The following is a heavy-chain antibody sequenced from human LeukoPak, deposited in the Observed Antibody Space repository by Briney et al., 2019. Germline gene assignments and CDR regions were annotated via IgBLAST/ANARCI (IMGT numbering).Heavy chain of an antibody. J-gene: IGHJ6*03. V-gene: IGHV3-21*01. CDR3: ARNKLGISEKYMDV. D-gene: IGHD7-27*01. CDR1: GFTFSSYN. Sequence: PGGSLRLSCVASGFTFSSYNMNWVRQAPGKGLEWVSSISSSSSYIYYADSVKGRFTISRDNAKKSLYLQMNSLRAEDTAVYYCARNKLGISEKYMDVWGKGTTVTISS. CDR2: ISSSSSYI.